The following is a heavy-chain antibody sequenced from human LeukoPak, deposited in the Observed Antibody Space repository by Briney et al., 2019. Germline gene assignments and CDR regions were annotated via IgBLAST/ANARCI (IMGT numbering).Heavy chain of an antibody. CDR2: IYYSGST. CDR3: ARVIADIVVVPAAWAWFDP. J-gene: IGHJ5*02. CDR1: GGSISSGDYY. Sequence: SETLSLTCTVSGGSISSGDYYWSWTRQPPGKGLEWIGYIYYSGSTYYNPSLKSRVTISVDTSKNQFSLKLISVTAADTAVYYCARVIADIVVVPAAWAWFDPWGKGPLVTVSS. V-gene: IGHV4-30-4*01. D-gene: IGHD2-2*01.